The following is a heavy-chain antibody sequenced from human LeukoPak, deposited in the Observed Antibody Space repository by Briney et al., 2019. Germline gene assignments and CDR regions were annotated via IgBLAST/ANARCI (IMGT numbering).Heavy chain of an antibody. CDR1: GFPISSYW. CDR2: IKHDSSET. J-gene: IGHJ3*02. V-gene: IGHV3-7*01. CDR3: ARGPTAFDASDI. Sequence: PGGSLRLSCAASGFPISSYWMSWVRQVPGKGLESVAHIKHDSSETYYVDTVRGRFIISRDTAKTSLYLQMNGLRVEDTAVSHCARGPTAFDASDIWGHGKLVTVSS.